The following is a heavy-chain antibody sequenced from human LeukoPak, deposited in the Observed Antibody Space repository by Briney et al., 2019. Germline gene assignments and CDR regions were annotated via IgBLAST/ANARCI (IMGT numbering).Heavy chain of an antibody. V-gene: IGHV4-59*01. CDR1: GGSISSYY. CDR3: ARGGISGAWYG. CDR2: VFHTGTT. Sequence: SETQSLTCTVSGGSISSYYWSWIRQSPGRGLEWIGYVFHTGTTNSNPSLKGRVTMSVDTSKSQFSLNLRSVTAADTALYYCARGGISGAWYGWGQGTLVTVSS. J-gene: IGHJ4*02. D-gene: IGHD6-19*01.